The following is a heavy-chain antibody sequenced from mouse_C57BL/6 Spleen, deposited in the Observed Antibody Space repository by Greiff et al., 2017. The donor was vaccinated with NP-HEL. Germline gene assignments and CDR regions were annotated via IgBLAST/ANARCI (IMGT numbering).Heavy chain of an antibody. D-gene: IGHD5-5*01. CDR1: GYTFTSYW. Sequence: QVQLQQPGAELVKPGASVKLSCKASGYTFTSYWMQWVKQRPGQGLEWIGEIDPSDSYTNYNQKFKGKATLTVDTSSSTAYMQLSSLTSEDSAVYYCARKGLPYWYFDVWGTGTTVTVSS. V-gene: IGHV1-50*01. J-gene: IGHJ1*03. CDR2: IDPSDSYT. CDR3: ARKGLPYWYFDV.